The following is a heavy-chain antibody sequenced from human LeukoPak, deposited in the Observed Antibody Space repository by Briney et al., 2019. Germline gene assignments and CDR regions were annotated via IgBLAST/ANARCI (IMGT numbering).Heavy chain of an antibody. J-gene: IGHJ4*02. CDR3: ARVDEDTALDY. V-gene: IGHV3-21*01. Sequence: GGSLRLSCAASGFTFSSYSMNWVCQAPGKGLEWVSSISSSSSYIYYADSVKGRFTISRDNAKNSLYLQMNSLRAEDTAVYYCARVDEDTALDYWGQGTLVTVSS. CDR1: GFTFSSYS. CDR2: ISSSSSYI. D-gene: IGHD5-18*01.